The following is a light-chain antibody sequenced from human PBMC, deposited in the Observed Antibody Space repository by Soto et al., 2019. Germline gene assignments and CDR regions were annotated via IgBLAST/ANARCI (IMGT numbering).Light chain of an antibody. CDR2: ASS. CDR3: QKYNSAPPEA. Sequence: DIQMTKSQSSLSASVGERVTITCRASQGISNSLAWYQQKPGKVPKLLIYASSTLQPGVPSRFSGSGSGTDFTLTISSLQPEDVATYYCQKYNSAPPEAFGPGTKVDL. J-gene: IGKJ3*01. V-gene: IGKV1-27*01. CDR1: QGISNS.